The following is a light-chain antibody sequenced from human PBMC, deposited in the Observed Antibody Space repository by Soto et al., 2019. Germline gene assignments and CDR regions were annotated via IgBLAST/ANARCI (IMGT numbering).Light chain of an antibody. CDR3: QQYESYPFT. Sequence: AIQMTQSPSSLSASVGDRVTITCRASQGIRNDLGWYQQKPGKAPKLLIYAASSLQSGVPSRFSGSGSGTDFTLTISSLQPDDFSTYYCQQYESYPFTFGPGTKVSIK. CDR1: QGIRND. V-gene: IGKV1-6*01. J-gene: IGKJ3*01. CDR2: AAS.